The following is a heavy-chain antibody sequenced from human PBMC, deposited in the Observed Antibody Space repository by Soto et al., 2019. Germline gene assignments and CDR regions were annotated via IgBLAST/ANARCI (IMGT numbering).Heavy chain of an antibody. CDR2: ISAYNGNT. D-gene: IGHD6-13*01. J-gene: IGHJ6*02. CDR1: GYTFTSYG. Sequence: GASVKVSCKASGYTFTSYGITWVRQAPGQGLEWMGWISAYNGNTNSAQKLQGRVTMTTDTSTSTAYMELRSLRSDDTAVYYCARGAKRQQLGNADYYYYGMDVWDQGTTVTVSS. CDR3: ARGAKRQQLGNADYYYYGMDV. V-gene: IGHV1-18*04.